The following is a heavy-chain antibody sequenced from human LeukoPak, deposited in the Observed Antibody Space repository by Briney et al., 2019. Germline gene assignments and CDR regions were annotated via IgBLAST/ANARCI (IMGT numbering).Heavy chain of an antibody. CDR2: IYYSGSA. CDR3: ARGLNSGSYAPFNY. CDR1: GGSINTYF. D-gene: IGHD3-16*01. V-gene: IGHV4-59*01. J-gene: IGHJ4*02. Sequence: SETLSLPCTVSGGSINTYFGSWIRQPPGKGLEWIGYIYYSGSATYNPSLKSRVTISVDTSKNQFSLKLSSVTAADTGLYYCARGLNSGSYAPFNYCGQGTLVTVSS.